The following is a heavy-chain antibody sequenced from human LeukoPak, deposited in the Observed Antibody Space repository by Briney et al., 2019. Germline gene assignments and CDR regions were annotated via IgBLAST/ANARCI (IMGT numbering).Heavy chain of an antibody. CDR3: AVPQFPKIKYYDFWSGSNWFDP. J-gene: IGHJ5*02. D-gene: IGHD3-3*01. Sequence: EASVKVSCKASGGTFSSYAISWVRQAPGQGLEWMGRIIPILGIANYAQKFQGRVTITADTSTSTAYMELSSLRSEDTAVYYCAVPQFPKIKYYDFWSGSNWFDPWGQGTLVTVSS. CDR2: IIPILGIA. V-gene: IGHV1-69*04. CDR1: GGTFSSYA.